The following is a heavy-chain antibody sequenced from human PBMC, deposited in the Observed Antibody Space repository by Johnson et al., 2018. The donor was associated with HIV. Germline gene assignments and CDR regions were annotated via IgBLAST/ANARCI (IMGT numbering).Heavy chain of an antibody. CDR2: ITGSGTVV. V-gene: IGHV3-11*04. CDR1: GFTFSDYY. D-gene: IGHD3-16*01. Sequence: QVQLVESGGGLVKPGGSLRLSCAASGFTFSDYYMRWIRQAPGKGLKWVSYITGSGTVVYYADSVKGRFTISRDNAKNSLYLQMNSLRADDTAVYYCARGGSDVFDIWGRGTMVTVSS. J-gene: IGHJ3*02. CDR3: ARGGSDVFDI.